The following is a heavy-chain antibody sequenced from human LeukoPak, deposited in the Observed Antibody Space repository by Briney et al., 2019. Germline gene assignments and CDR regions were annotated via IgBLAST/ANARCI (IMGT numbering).Heavy chain of an antibody. V-gene: IGHV3-30*02. CDR2: IRYDGSNK. CDR3: ARAWGSFDPLRYP. Sequence: GGSLRLSCAASGFTFSSYGMHWVRQAPGKGLEWVAFIRYDGSNKYYADSVKGRFTISRDNSKNTLYLQMNSLRAEDTAVYYCARAWGSFDPLRYPWGQGTLVTVSS. J-gene: IGHJ5*02. CDR1: GFTFSSYG. D-gene: IGHD2-2*01.